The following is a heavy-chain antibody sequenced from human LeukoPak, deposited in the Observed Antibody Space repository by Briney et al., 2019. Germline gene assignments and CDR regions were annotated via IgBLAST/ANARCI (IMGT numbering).Heavy chain of an antibody. CDR1: GFSVSTYG. D-gene: IGHD6-19*01. CDR2: IWYDGSNK. Sequence: GGSLRLSCAVSGFSVSTYGMHWVRQGPGKGLEWVALIWYDGSNKYYADSVKGRFVISRDNSRDTVYLQMDSLTAEDTAVYYCARDQIVYSRGWYQYYFDCWGQGTLVTVSS. V-gene: IGHV3-33*01. J-gene: IGHJ4*02. CDR3: ARDQIVYSRGWYQYYFDC.